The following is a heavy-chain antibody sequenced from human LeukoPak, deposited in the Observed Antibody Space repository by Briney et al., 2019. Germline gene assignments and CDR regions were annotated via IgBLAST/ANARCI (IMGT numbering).Heavy chain of an antibody. J-gene: IGHJ4*02. CDR1: GGTFSSYA. V-gene: IGHV1-69*06. Sequence: ASVKVSCKASGGTFSSYAISWVRQAPGQGLEWMGGIIPIFGTANYAQKFQGRVTITADKSTSTAYMELSSLRSEDTAVYYCAKDWAVEMATNYWGQGTLVTVSS. CDR2: IIPIFGTA. CDR3: AKDWAVEMATNY. D-gene: IGHD5-24*01.